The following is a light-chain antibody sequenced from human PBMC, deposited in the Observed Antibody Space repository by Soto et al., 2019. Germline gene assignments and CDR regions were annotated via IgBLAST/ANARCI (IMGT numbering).Light chain of an antibody. J-gene: IGKJ2*01. V-gene: IGKV3-11*01. CDR1: QSVSSY. CDR2: DAS. CDR3: QQRSNWPPLYT. Sequence: EIVLTQSPATLSLSPGERATLSCRASQSVSSYLAWYQQKPGQAPRLLLYDASNRATGIPARFSGSGSGTDFTLTISSLEPEDGAVYYCQQRSNWPPLYTFGQGTKLEIK.